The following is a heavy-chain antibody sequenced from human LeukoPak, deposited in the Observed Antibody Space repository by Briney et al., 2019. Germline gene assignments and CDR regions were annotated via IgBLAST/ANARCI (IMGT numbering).Heavy chain of an antibody. J-gene: IGHJ5*02. CDR2: IIPIFGTA. D-gene: IGHD6-6*01. Sequence: SVKVSCKASGGTFSSYSISWVRQAPGQGLEWMGGIIPIFGTANYAQKFQGRVTITADESTSTAYMELSSLRSEDTAVYYCARDPKYSSSSQSLSWFDPWGQGTLVTVSS. CDR3: ARDPKYSSSSQSLSWFDP. CDR1: GGTFSSYS. V-gene: IGHV1-69*13.